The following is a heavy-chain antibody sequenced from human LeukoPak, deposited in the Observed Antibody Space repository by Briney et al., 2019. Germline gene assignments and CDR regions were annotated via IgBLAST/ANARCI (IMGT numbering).Heavy chain of an antibody. V-gene: IGHV3-53*01. CDR3: ARERYYYDSSGYIG. CDR2: IYSGGST. J-gene: IGHJ4*02. CDR1: RFTFSTYW. Sequence: GGSLRLSCAASRFTFSTYWMHWVRQAPGKGLVWVSVIYSGGSTYYADSVKGRFTISRDNSKNTLYLQMNSLRAEDTAVYYCARERYYYDSSGYIGWGQGTLVTVSS. D-gene: IGHD3-22*01.